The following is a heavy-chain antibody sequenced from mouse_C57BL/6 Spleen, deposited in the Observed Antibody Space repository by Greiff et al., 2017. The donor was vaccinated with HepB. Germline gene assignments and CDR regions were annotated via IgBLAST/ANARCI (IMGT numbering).Heavy chain of an antibody. D-gene: IGHD2-5*01. J-gene: IGHJ2*01. Sequence: EVHLVESGGGLVKPGGSLKLSCAASGFTFSDYGMHWVRQAPEKGLEWVAYISSGSSTIYYADTVKGRFTISRDNAKNTLFLQMTSLRSEDTAMYYCARKSNYHFDYWGQGTTLTVSS. CDR3: ARKSNYHFDY. V-gene: IGHV5-17*01. CDR1: GFTFSDYG. CDR2: ISSGSSTI.